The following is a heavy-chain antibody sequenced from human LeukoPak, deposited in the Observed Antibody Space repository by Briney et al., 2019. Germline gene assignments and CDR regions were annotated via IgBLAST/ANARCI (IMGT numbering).Heavy chain of an antibody. CDR1: GYTFTSYG. Sequence: ASVKVSCKASGYTFTSYGISWVRQAPGQGLEWMGWISAYNGNTNYAQKLQGRVTMTTDTSTSTAYMELRSLRSDDTAVYYCARDFTTMVRGVITANYYYYGMDVWGRGTTVTVSS. V-gene: IGHV1-18*01. CDR3: ARDFTTMVRGVITANYYYYGMDV. D-gene: IGHD3-10*01. J-gene: IGHJ6*02. CDR2: ISAYNGNT.